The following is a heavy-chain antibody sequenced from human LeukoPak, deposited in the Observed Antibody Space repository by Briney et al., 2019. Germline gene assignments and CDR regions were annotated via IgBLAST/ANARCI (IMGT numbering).Heavy chain of an antibody. J-gene: IGHJ4*02. D-gene: IGHD2-21*02. CDR2: IYHSGST. V-gene: IGHV4-38-2*02. CDR1: GYSISSGYY. CDR3: ARGNGGDSVPASW. Sequence: PSETLSLTCTVSGYSISSGYYWCWIRQPPGEGLEWIGSIYHSGSTYYNPSLKSRVTISVDTSKNQFSLKVRSVTAADTAVYYCARGNGGDSVPASWWGQGTLVTVSS.